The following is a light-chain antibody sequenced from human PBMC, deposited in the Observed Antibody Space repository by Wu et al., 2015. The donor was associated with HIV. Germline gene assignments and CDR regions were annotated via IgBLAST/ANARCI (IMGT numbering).Light chain of an antibody. CDR2: AAS. J-gene: IGKJ1*01. V-gene: IGKV1D-16*01. CDR1: QGIYSS. Sequence: DIQMTQSPSSVSASVGDRVTITCRASQGIYSSLAWYQQKPGKAPKLLIYAASTLQSGVASRFSGSGSGTDFTLTISSLQPEDFATYYCQQYTSYSAWTFGLGTKVEIK. CDR3: QQYTSYSAWT.